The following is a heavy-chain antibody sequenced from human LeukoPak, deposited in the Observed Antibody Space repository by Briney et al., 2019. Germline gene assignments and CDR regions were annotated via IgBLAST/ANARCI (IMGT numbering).Heavy chain of an antibody. CDR3: ARGGSSSRVYYYMDV. Sequence: NPGGSLRLSCAAPGFTFSSYSMNWVRQAPGKGLEWVSSISSSSSYIYYADSVKGRFTISRDNAKNSLYLQMNSLRAEDTAVYYCARGGSSSRVYYYMDVWGKGTTVTVSS. J-gene: IGHJ6*03. CDR1: GFTFSSYS. V-gene: IGHV3-21*01. D-gene: IGHD6-6*01. CDR2: ISSSSSYI.